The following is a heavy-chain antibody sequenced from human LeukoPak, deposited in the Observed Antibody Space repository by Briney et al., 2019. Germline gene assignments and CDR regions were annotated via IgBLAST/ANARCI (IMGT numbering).Heavy chain of an antibody. CDR2: IKQDGSEK. V-gene: IGHV3-7*01. CDR3: ARLDGFDWDDAFDI. Sequence: GGSLRLSCAASGFTFSSYWMSWVRQAPGKGLEWVANIKQDGSEKYYVDSVKGRFTISRDNAKNSLYLQMNSLRAEDTAVYYCARLDGFDWDDAFDIWGQGTMVTVSS. CDR1: GFTFSSYW. D-gene: IGHD3-9*01. J-gene: IGHJ3*02.